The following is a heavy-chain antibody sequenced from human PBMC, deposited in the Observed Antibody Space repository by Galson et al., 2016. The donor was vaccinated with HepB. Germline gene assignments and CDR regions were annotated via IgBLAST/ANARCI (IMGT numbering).Heavy chain of an antibody. CDR2: IDPSDSYT. J-gene: IGHJ5*02. CDR1: GYSFTTYW. D-gene: IGHD2-15*01. Sequence: QSGAEVKKPGESLRISCKGSGYSFTTYWITWVRQMPGKGLEWMGRIDPSDSYTNYSPSFQGHVTISVDKSITTAYLKWSSLKASDTAMYYCARPDVEDFDPWGQGTLVTVSS. V-gene: IGHV5-10-1*01. CDR3: ARPDVEDFDP.